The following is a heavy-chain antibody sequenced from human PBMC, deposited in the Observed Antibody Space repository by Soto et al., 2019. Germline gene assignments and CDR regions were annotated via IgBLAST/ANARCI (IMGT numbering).Heavy chain of an antibody. CDR1: CGSFSSYY. D-gene: IGHD6-6*01. CDR2: INHSGST. J-gene: IGHJ4*02. V-gene: IGHV4-34*01. CDR3: ARTSRFDC. Sequence: QVQLQQWGAGLLKPSETLSLTCAVYCGSFSSYYWSWIRQPPGKGLEWIGEINHSGSTNYNPSLKSRVTMSVDTSKNQFSLKPSSVTAADTAVYYCARTSRFDCWGQGTLVTVSS.